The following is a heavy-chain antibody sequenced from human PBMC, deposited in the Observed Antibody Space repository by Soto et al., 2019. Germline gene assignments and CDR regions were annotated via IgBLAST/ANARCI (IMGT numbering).Heavy chain of an antibody. CDR3: ARDVAVAGLDY. J-gene: IGHJ4*02. CDR1: GGSISSYY. V-gene: IGHV4-59*01. D-gene: IGHD6-19*01. CDR2: IYYSGST. Sequence: SETLSLTCTVSGGSISSYYWSWIRQPPGKGLEWIGYIYYSGSTNYNPSLKSRVTISVDTSKNQFSLKLSSVTDADTAVYYGARDVAVAGLDYWGQGTLVTVSS.